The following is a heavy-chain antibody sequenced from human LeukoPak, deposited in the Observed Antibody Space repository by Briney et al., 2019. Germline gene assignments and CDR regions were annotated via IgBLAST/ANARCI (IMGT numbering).Heavy chain of an antibody. Sequence: VASVNVSCKASGYTFTNYTINWVRLAPGRGLEWMGWIDTNTGNPTYAQGFTGRFVFSLDTSVTTTFLQISSLKAEDTAVYFCTRGRDTTGYFVYWGQGTLVTVSS. CDR1: GYTFTNYT. CDR2: IDTNTGNP. D-gene: IGHD3-22*01. V-gene: IGHV7-4-1*02. CDR3: TRGRDTTGYFVY. J-gene: IGHJ4*02.